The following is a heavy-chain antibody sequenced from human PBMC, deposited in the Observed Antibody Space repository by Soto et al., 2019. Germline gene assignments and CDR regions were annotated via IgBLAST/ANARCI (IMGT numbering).Heavy chain of an antibody. CDR1: GFTFASYG. V-gene: IGHV3-33*01. CDR2: IWFDGDNK. Sequence: QVQLVESGGGVVQPGRSLRLSCAASGFTFASYGMHWVRQAPGKGLEWVATIWFDGDNKKFAESVKGRFTISRDNPKNTLYLQTNSLRVDDTAVYFCAREFAEWTFDYWGQGTLVSVSS. D-gene: IGHD2-21*01. J-gene: IGHJ4*02. CDR3: AREFAEWTFDY.